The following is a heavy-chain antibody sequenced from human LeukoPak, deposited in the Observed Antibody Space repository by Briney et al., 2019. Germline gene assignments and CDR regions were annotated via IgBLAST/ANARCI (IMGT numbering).Heavy chain of an antibody. CDR2: IYYSGST. Sequence: SETLSLTCTVSGGSISSSSYYWGWIRQPPGKGLEWIGSIYYSGSTYYNPSLKSRATISVDTSKNQFSLKLSSVTAADTAVYYCARHGGIQLWFTSLDYWGQGTLVTVSS. D-gene: IGHD5-18*01. CDR1: GGSISSSSYY. V-gene: IGHV4-39*01. CDR3: ARHGGIQLWFTSLDY. J-gene: IGHJ4*02.